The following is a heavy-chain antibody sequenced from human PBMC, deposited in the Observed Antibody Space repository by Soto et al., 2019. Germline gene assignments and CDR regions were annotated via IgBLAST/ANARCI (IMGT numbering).Heavy chain of an antibody. J-gene: IGHJ6*02. Sequence: QVQLMQSGAEVKKPGASVKVSCKASGYTFTTYYIHWVRQAPGQGLEWMGIINPSGGSATCGGSASYDRKFQGRVALTRHTSTSTLYMEVSSLRSEDTAVYYCARDTNFSLTFHYYGMDVWGHGTTVTVSS. CDR2: INPSGGSATCGGSA. CDR3: ARDTNFSLTFHYYGMDV. V-gene: IGHV1-46*01. CDR1: GYTFTTYY. D-gene: IGHD1-1*01.